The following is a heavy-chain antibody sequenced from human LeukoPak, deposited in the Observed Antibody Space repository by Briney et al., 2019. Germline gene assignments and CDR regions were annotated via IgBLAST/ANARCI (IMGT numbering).Heavy chain of an antibody. Sequence: GASVKVSCKASGYTFTGYYMHWVRQAPGQGLEWMGWINPNSGGTNYAQKFQGRVTMTRDTSISTAYMELSRLRSDDTAVYYCATVKYGSGSYNLWNYWGQGTLVTVSS. V-gene: IGHV1-2*02. CDR1: GYTFTGYY. CDR2: INPNSGGT. J-gene: IGHJ4*02. D-gene: IGHD3-10*01. CDR3: ATVKYGSGSYNLWNY.